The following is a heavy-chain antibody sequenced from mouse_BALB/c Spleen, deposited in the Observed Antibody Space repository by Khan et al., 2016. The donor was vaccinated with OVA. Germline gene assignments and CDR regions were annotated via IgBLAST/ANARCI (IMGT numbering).Heavy chain of an antibody. Sequence: QVQLQQSGAELVRPGSSVKISCKASGYVFSSYWMNWVKQRPGQGLEWIGQIYPGDGDTNYNGKFTDKATLTADKSSNTAYMQLSSLTSEDSAVYFCARSGYDYFAYWGQGTLVTVSA. D-gene: IGHD2-14*01. CDR3: ARSGYDYFAY. CDR1: GYVFSSYW. V-gene: IGHV1-80*01. CDR2: IYPGDGDT. J-gene: IGHJ3*01.